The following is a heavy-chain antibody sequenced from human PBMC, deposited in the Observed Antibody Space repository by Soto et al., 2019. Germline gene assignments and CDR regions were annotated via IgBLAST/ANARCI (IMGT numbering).Heavy chain of an antibody. CDR2: ITSGGRYV. CDR1: GFTFNDHP. D-gene: IGHD3-10*01. CDR3: VREGIGNYGSGFD. J-gene: IGHJ4*02. Sequence: XESLRLSCAASGFTFNDHPMIWVRQVPGEGLEWVSSITSGGRYVYYADSVKGRFIISRDNAEKSLYLQMNSLSAEDTAVYYCVREGIGNYGSGFDWGQGTLVTVSS. V-gene: IGHV3-21*01.